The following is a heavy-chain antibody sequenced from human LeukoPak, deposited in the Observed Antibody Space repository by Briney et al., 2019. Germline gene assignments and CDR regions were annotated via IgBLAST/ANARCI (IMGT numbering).Heavy chain of an antibody. Sequence: ASVKVSCRASEYIFSNSLMHWVRQAPGQGLEWMGVVNPSDTSTTYAQSLQGRVTMTRDTSTSTVYMDLSGLRSEDTAMYYCVRENIAVPGPAFDYWGQGTLATVSS. CDR1: EYIFSNSL. CDR3: VRENIAVPGPAFDY. J-gene: IGHJ4*02. V-gene: IGHV1-46*04. CDR2: VNPSDTST. D-gene: IGHD6-19*01.